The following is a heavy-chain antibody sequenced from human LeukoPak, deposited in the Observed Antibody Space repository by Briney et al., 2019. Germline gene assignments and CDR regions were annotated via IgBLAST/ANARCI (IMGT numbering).Heavy chain of an antibody. Sequence: SQTLSLTCTVSGGSISSGGYYWSWIRQHPGKGLEWIVYIYYSGSTYYNPSLKSRVTISVDTSKNQSSLKLSSVTAADTAVYYCARDHPVRYSYGMDVWGQGTTVTVSS. V-gene: IGHV4-31*03. CDR2: IYYSGST. CDR1: GGSISSGGYY. J-gene: IGHJ6*02. D-gene: IGHD3-9*01. CDR3: ARDHPVRYSYGMDV.